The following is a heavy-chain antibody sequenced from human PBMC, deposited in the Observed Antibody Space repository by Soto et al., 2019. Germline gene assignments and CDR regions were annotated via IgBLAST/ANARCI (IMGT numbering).Heavy chain of an antibody. J-gene: IGHJ2*01. CDR3: ARGGNGDNVGYWYFAL. CDR2: INPGGDST. D-gene: IGHD4-17*01. V-gene: IGHV1-46*01. Sequence: QVQLVQSGAEVKKPGASVEVSCKASGYTFTTYYIHWVRHAPGQGLEWMGGINPGGDSTKYAQKFQDRVTITSDTSTRTVYMELSSLRSEDTAVYFCARGGNGDNVGYWYFALWGRGTQVTVSP. CDR1: GYTFTTYY.